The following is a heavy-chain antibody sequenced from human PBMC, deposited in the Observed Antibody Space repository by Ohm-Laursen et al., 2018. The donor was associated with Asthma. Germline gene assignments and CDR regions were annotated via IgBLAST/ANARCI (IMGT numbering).Heavy chain of an antibody. V-gene: IGHV1-2*06. J-gene: IGHJ4*02. CDR3: VLYCSGGSCYSDYFDY. CDR2: INPNSGGT. CDR1: GYTFTGYY. Sequence: ASVKVSCKASGYTFTGYYMHWVRQAPGQGLEWMGRINPNSGGTNYAQKFQGRVTMTRDTSISTAYMELSSLRSEDTAVYYCVLYCSGGSCYSDYFDYWGQGTLVTVSS. D-gene: IGHD2-15*01.